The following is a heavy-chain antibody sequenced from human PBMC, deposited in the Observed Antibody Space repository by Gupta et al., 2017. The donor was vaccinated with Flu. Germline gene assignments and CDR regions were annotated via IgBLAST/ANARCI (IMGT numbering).Heavy chain of an antibody. Sequence: APGKGLEWVSLISVGGGSTYYADSVKGRFTISRDNSKNTLSLQMNSLRAEDTAVYYCAKAVGNSTGRYYFDYWGQGTLVTVSS. CDR3: AKAVGNSTGRYYFDY. V-gene: IGHV3-23*01. CDR2: ISVGGGST. J-gene: IGHJ4*02. D-gene: IGHD1-7*01.